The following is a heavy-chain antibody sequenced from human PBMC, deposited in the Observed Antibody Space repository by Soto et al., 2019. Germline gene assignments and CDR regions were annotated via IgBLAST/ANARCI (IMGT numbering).Heavy chain of an antibody. Sequence: SETLSLTCTVSGGSISSYYWSWIRQPPGKGLEWIGYIYYSGSTNYNPSLKSRVTISVDTSKNQFSLKLSSVTAADTAVYYCAREITIFVAGPTGWFDPWGQGTLVTVSS. CDR2: IYYSGST. D-gene: IGHD3-3*01. V-gene: IGHV4-59*01. CDR1: GGSISSYY. J-gene: IGHJ5*02. CDR3: AREITIFVAGPTGWFDP.